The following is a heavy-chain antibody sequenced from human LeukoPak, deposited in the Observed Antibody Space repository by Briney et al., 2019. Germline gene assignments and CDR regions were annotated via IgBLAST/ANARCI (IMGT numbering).Heavy chain of an antibody. J-gene: IGHJ1*01. CDR2: INPNSGGT. CDR3: ARVSAYYYDSSGYHPLCFQH. D-gene: IGHD3-22*01. CDR1: GYTFTGYY. V-gene: IGHV1-2*06. Sequence: ASVKVSCKASGYTFTGYYMHWVRQAPGQGLEWMGRINPNSGGTNYAQKFQGRVTMTRDTSISTAYMELSRLRSDDTAVYYCARVSAYYYDSSGYHPLCFQHWGQGTLVTVSS.